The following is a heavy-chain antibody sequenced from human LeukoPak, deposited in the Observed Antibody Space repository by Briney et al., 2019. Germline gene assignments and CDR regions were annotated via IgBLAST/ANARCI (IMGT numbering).Heavy chain of an antibody. Sequence: SVKVSCKASGGTFSSYAISWVRQAPGQGLEWMGGIIPIFGTANYAQKFQGRVTITADESTSTAYMELSGLRSEDTAVYYCARWAGYCSITNCYTAFDYWGQGTLVTVSS. J-gene: IGHJ4*02. CDR2: IIPIFGTA. D-gene: IGHD2-2*02. CDR3: ARWAGYCSITNCYTAFDY. CDR1: GGTFSSYA. V-gene: IGHV1-69*13.